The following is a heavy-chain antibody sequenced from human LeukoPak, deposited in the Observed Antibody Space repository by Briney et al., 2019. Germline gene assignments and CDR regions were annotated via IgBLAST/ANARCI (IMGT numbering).Heavy chain of an antibody. Sequence: SETLSLTCTVSGGSISSSSYYWGWIRQPPGKGLEWIGSIYYSGSTYYNPPLKSRVTISVDTSKNQFSLKLSSVTAADTAVYYCARQGIAAAGPNYYYYYMGVWGKGTTVTVSS. CDR3: ARQGIAAAGPNYYYYYMGV. V-gene: IGHV4-39*01. CDR1: GGSISSSSYY. CDR2: IYYSGST. J-gene: IGHJ6*03. D-gene: IGHD6-13*01.